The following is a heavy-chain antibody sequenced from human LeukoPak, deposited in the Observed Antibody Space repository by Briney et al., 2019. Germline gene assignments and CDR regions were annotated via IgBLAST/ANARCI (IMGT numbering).Heavy chain of an antibody. CDR3: AREGMTTAPSYYYYYMDV. CDR1: GYTFTGYY. V-gene: IGHV1-2*02. J-gene: IGHJ6*03. Sequence: GASVTVSFKSSGYTFTGYYMHWVRQAPGQGLEWMGWINPNSGGTNYAQKFQGRVTMSRDTSISTAYMELSRLRSDDTAGYYCAREGMTTAPSYYYYYMDVWGKGTTVTVSS. D-gene: IGHD4-11*01. CDR2: INPNSGGT.